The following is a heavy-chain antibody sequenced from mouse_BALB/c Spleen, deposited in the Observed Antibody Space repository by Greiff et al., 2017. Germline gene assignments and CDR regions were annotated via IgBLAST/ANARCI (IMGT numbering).Heavy chain of an antibody. Sequence: LKQPGSELVRPGASVKLSCKASGYTFTSYWMHWVKQRPGQGLEWIGNIYPGSGSTNYDEKFKSKATLTVDTSSSTAYMQLSSLTSEDSAVYYCTSTMITYFDVWGAGTTVTVSS. CDR1: GYTFTSYW. D-gene: IGHD2-4*01. J-gene: IGHJ1*01. CDR3: TSTMITYFDV. V-gene: IGHV1S22*01. CDR2: IYPGSGST.